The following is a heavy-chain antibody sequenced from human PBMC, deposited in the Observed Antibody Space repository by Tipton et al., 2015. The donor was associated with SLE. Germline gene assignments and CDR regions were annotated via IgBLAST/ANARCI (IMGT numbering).Heavy chain of an antibody. J-gene: IGHJ2*01. CDR1: GGSFSGYY. CDR3: ARFYPERPNWYFDL. Sequence: LRLSCAVYGGSFSGYYWSWIRQPPGKGLEWIGEINHGGSTNYNPSLKSRVTISVDTSKNQFSLKLSSVTAADTAVYYCARFYPERPNWYFDLWGRGTLVTVSS. CDR2: INHGGST. D-gene: IGHD1-1*01. V-gene: IGHV4-34*01.